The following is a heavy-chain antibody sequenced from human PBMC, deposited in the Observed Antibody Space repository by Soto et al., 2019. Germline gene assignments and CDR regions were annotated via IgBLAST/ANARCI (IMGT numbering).Heavy chain of an antibody. J-gene: IGHJ6*04. CDR3: ARDLSCSSTSCSDYYYGMDV. D-gene: IGHD2-2*01. Sequence: QVQLVQSGAEVKKPGASVKVSCKASGYTFTSYYMHWVRQAPGQGLEWMGIINPSGGSTSYAQKFQGRVTMTRDTSTSTVYMELSSLRSEDTAVYYCARDLSCSSTSCSDYYYGMDVWGKGTTVTVSS. CDR1: GYTFTSYY. V-gene: IGHV1-46*01. CDR2: INPSGGST.